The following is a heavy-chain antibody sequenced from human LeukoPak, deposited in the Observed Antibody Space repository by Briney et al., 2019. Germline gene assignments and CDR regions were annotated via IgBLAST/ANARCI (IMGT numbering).Heavy chain of an antibody. CDR3: ARAPGGAPILDY. D-gene: IGHD3-16*01. J-gene: IGHJ4*02. CDR2: ISSSSSYI. CDR1: GFTFNNAW. Sequence: GGSLRLSCAASGFTFNNAWMNWVRQAPGKGLEWVSSISSSSSYIYYADSVKGRFTISRDNAKNSLYLQMNSLRAEDTAVYYCARAPGGAPILDYWGQGTLVTVSS. V-gene: IGHV3-21*01.